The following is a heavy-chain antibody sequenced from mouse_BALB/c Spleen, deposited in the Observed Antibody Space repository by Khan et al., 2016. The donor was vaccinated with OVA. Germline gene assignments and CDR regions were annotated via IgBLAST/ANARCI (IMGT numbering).Heavy chain of an antibody. CDR3: TKVYLYFAV. CDR1: GYTFTDSS. J-gene: IGHJ1*01. V-gene: IGHV9-2-1*01. Sequence: QIQLVESGPELMKPGETVKISCTASGYTFTDSSMDWVKQSPGKGLEWMGWIKTETGDPTYADDFTGRFAFSFATSASTACLQINRLSSEDTAKYFLTKVYLYFAVWGAGTTVTVSS. CDR2: IKTETGDP. D-gene: IGHD1-3*01.